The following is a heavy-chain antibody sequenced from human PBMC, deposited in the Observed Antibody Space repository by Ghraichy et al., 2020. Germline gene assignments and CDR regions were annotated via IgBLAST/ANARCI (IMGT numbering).Heavy chain of an antibody. D-gene: IGHD4-23*01. J-gene: IGHJ4*02. CDR1: GGSISSGNYC. V-gene: IGHV4-30-4*01. Sequence: SETLSLTCTVSGGSISSGNYCWTWIRQPPGKGLEWIGYIYYSGSAYYNASIKSRVTISIDTSKNQFFLNVTSVTAADTAVYYCARGADYGGRLDSWGQGTRATLSS. CDR2: IYYSGSA. CDR3: ARGADYGGRLDS.